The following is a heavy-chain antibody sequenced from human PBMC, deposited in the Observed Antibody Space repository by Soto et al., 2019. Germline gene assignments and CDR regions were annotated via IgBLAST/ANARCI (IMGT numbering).Heavy chain of an antibody. CDR1: GSTFSGYG. D-gene: IGHD1-7*01. Sequence: QKYLVESGGGVVQPGGSLRLSCVASGSTFSGYGMHWVRQAPGKGLEWVAVIWNDGSNKYYADSVKGRFTIARDNSKNMLYLQMDSLRAEDTAVYYCARDGIGGTVFRGFCDYWGQGALVTVSS. J-gene: IGHJ4*02. CDR2: IWNDGSNK. V-gene: IGHV3-33*01. CDR3: ARDGIGGTVFRGFCDY.